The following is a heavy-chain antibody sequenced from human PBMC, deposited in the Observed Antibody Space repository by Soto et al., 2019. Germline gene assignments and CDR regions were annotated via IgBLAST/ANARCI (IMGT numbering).Heavy chain of an antibody. CDR1: GFTVSSNY. CDR3: ARAKNSNYKYYFDY. CDR2: IYSGGST. D-gene: IGHD4-4*01. Sequence: VQLVESGGGLVQPGGSLRLSCAASGFTVSSNYMSWVRQAPGKGLEWVSVIYSGGSTYYADSVKGRFTISRDNSKNTLYLQMNSLRAEDTAVYYCARAKNSNYKYYFDYWGQGTLVTVSS. V-gene: IGHV3-66*01. J-gene: IGHJ4*02.